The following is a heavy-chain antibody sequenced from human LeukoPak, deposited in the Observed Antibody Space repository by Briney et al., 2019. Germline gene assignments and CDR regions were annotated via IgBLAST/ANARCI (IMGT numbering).Heavy chain of an antibody. CDR1: GYTFTSYG. J-gene: IGHJ4*02. D-gene: IGHD5-18*01. V-gene: IGHV1-18*01. CDR2: ISAYNGNT. Sequence: GASVKVSCKASGYTFTSYGISWVRQAPGQGLEWMGWISAYNGNTNYAQKLQGRVTMTTDTSTSTAYVELRSLRSDDTAVYYCAREMGGYSYGFDYWGQGTLVTVSS. CDR3: AREMGGYSYGFDY.